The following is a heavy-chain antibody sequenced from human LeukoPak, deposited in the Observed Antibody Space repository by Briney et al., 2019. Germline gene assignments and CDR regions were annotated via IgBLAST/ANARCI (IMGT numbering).Heavy chain of an antibody. Sequence: PGGSLRLSCTASGFTFGDYAMSWFRQAPGKGLVWVSRINSDGSSTSYADSVKGRFTISRDNAKNTLYLQMNSLRAEDTAVYYCARGPRKPPTEWLLPTDYYYYYMDVWGKGTTVTVSS. CDR1: GFTFGDYA. V-gene: IGHV3-74*01. CDR3: ARGPRKPPTEWLLPTDYYYYYMDV. J-gene: IGHJ6*03. CDR2: INSDGSST. D-gene: IGHD3-3*01.